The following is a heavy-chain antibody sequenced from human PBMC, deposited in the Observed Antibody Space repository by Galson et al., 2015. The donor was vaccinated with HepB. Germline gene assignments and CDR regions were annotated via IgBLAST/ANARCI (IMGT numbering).Heavy chain of an antibody. CDR3: AKDWSFLSGWFDP. CDR1: GFTFSSYG. CDR2: IRYDGSNE. J-gene: IGHJ5*02. V-gene: IGHV3-30*02. Sequence: SLRLSCAASGFTFSSYGMHWVRQAPGKELEWVTFIRYDGSNEYYADSVKGRFTISRDNSKNTLYLQMNSLRPEGTAVYYRAKDWSFLSGWFDPWGQGTLVTVSS. D-gene: IGHD3-3*01.